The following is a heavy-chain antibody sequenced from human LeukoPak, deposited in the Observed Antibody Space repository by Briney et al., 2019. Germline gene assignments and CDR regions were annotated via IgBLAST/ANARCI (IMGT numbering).Heavy chain of an antibody. CDR2: FDPEDGET. CDR1: GYTLTELF. J-gene: IGHJ4*02. D-gene: IGHD3-22*01. Sequence: ASVKVSCKVSGYTLTELFMHWVRQAPGKGLEWMGGFDPEDGETIYAQKFQGRVTMTEDTSTDTAYMELSSLRAEDTAVYYCAKDGDYYDSSGYFITPFDYWGQGTLVTVSS. V-gene: IGHV1-24*01. CDR3: AKDGDYYDSSGYFITPFDY.